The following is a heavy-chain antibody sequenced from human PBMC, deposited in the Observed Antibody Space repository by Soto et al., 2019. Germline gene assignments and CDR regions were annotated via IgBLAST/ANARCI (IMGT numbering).Heavy chain of an antibody. CDR1: GYTLTELS. CDR3: ATEGFMVRGVIREKSYYFDY. V-gene: IGHV1-24*01. Sequence: RASVKVSCKVSGYTLTELSMHWVRQAPGKGLEWMGGFDPEDGETIYAQKFQGRVTMTEDTSTDTAYMELSSLRSEDTAVYYCATEGFMVRGVIREKSYYFDYWGQGTLVTVSS. CDR2: FDPEDGET. D-gene: IGHD3-10*01. J-gene: IGHJ4*02.